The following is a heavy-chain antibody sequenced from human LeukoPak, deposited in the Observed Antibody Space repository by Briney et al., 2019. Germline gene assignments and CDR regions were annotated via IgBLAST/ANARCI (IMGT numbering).Heavy chain of an antibody. Sequence: SETLSLTCTVSGGSISSYYWSWIRQPPGKGLEWIGYIYYSGSTNYNPSLKRRVTISVDTSKNQFSLKLSSVTAADTAVYYCARDRNAYDFWSGYSHGVDVWGQGTTVTVSS. V-gene: IGHV4-59*01. D-gene: IGHD3-3*01. CDR1: GGSISSYY. CDR2: IYYSGST. J-gene: IGHJ6*02. CDR3: ARDRNAYDFWSGYSHGVDV.